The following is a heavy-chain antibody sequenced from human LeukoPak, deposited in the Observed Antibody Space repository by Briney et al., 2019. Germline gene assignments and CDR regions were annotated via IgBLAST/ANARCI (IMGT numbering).Heavy chain of an antibody. J-gene: IGHJ4*02. CDR3: ARDGDTAIVFDY. V-gene: IGHV3-33*01. Sequence: GGSLRLSCAASGFTFSSYGMHWVRQAPGKGLEWVAVIWYDGSNKYYVDSVKGRFTISRDNSKNTLYLQMNSLRAEDTAVYYCARDGDTAIVFDYWGQGTLVTVSS. D-gene: IGHD5-18*01. CDR2: IWYDGSNK. CDR1: GFTFSSYG.